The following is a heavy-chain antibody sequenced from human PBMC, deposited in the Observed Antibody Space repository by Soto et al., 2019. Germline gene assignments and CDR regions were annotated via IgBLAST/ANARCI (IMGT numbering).Heavy chain of an antibody. CDR3: AREILGTGWYYHL. Sequence: EGQLVESGGGWVQPGGSLRLSCAASGFTYGSYWMSWVRQAPGKGLEWVANIKTDGSEKYFVESVRGRFSISRDNAKKSLFLQMDGLRGEDTAVYYCAREILGTGWYYHLWGRGTLVTVSS. J-gene: IGHJ2*01. D-gene: IGHD7-27*01. CDR2: IKTDGSEK. CDR1: GFTYGSYW. V-gene: IGHV3-7*01.